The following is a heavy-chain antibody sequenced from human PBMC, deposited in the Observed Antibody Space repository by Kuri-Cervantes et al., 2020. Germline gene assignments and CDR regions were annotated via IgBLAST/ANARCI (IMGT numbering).Heavy chain of an antibody. CDR1: GFTFSTYS. Sequence: GESLKISCAASGFTFSTYSMTWVRQAPGKGLEWVSAISADSVTIYYADSVKGRFTISRDSSKNTLYLQMDSLRAEDTAVYYCARGWLGGQGTLVTVSS. D-gene: IGHD6-19*01. CDR3: ARGWL. J-gene: IGHJ4*02. V-gene: IGHV3-23*01. CDR2: ISADSVTI.